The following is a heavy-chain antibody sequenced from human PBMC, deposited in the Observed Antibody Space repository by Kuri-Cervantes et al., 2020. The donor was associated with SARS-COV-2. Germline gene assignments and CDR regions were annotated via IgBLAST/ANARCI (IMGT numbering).Heavy chain of an antibody. D-gene: IGHD1-26*01. CDR1: GFTFSSYA. CDR3: VRDEDSGSYYPDAFDI. Sequence: LTCAASGFTFSSYAMSWVRQAPGKGLEWVSAISGSGGSTYYADSVKGRFTISRDNSKNTLYLQMNSLRAEDTAVYYCVRDEDSGSYYPDAFDIWGQGTMVTVSS. J-gene: IGHJ3*02. V-gene: IGHV3-23*01. CDR2: ISGSGGST.